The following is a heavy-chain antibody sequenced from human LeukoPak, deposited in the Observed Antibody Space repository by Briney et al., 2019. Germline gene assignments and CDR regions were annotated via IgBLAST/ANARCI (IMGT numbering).Heavy chain of an antibody. V-gene: IGHV1-46*01. D-gene: IGHD4-17*01. CDR1: GYTFTSYG. J-gene: IGHJ4*02. CDR3: AREGDDYGDYRYFDY. CDR2: INPSGGST. Sequence: ASVKVSCKASGYTFTSYGISWVRQAPGQGLEWMGIINPSGGSTSYAQKFQGRVTMTRDTSTSTVYMELSSLRSEDTAVYYCAREGDDYGDYRYFDYWGQGTLVTVSS.